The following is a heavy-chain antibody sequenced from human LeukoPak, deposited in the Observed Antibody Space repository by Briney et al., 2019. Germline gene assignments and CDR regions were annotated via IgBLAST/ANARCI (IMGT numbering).Heavy chain of an antibody. Sequence: PGGSLRLSCAASGFTFSSYVMSWVRQAPGKGLEWVSGIGVRGDDTYYADSVKGRFTISRDNSKNTLYLQMNSLRAEDTAVYYCASTGIVGATDYWGQGTLVTVSS. V-gene: IGHV3-23*01. D-gene: IGHD1-26*01. CDR1: GFTFSSYV. J-gene: IGHJ4*02. CDR2: IGVRGDDT. CDR3: ASTGIVGATDY.